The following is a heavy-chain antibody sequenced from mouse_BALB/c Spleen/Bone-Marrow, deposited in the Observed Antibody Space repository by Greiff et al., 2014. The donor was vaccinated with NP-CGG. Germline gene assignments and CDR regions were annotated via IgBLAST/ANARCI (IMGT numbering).Heavy chain of an antibody. V-gene: IGHV3-2*02. CDR1: GYSITSDYA. Sequence: EVQLQQSGPGLVKPSQSLSLTCTVTGYSITSDYAWNWIRQFPGNKLEWMGYISYSGDTSYNPSLKSRISITRDTSKNQFFLQLNSVTTADTATYYCARRGYYGSSLDYWGQGTTFTVSS. CDR3: ARRGYYGSSLDY. D-gene: IGHD1-1*01. J-gene: IGHJ2*01. CDR2: ISYSGDT.